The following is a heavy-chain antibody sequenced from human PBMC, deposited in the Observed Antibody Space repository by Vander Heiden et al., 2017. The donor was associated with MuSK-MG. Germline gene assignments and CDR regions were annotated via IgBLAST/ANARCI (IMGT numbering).Heavy chain of an antibody. CDR2: IYHSGST. D-gene: IGHD3-3*01. J-gene: IGHJ3*02. CDR1: GYSISSGYY. V-gene: IGHV4-38-2*01. CDR3: ARRTMQAFDI. Sequence: QVQLQESGPGLVKPSETLSLTCAVSGYSISSGYYWGWIRQPPGKGLEWIGSIYHSGSTYYNPSLKSRVTISVDTSKNQFSLKLSSVTAADTDVYYCARRTMQAFDIWGQGTMVTVSS.